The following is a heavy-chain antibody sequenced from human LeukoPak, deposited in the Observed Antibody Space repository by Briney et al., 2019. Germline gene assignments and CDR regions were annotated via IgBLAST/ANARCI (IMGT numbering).Heavy chain of an antibody. Sequence: SETLSLTCAVYGGSFSGYYWSWIRQPPGKGLEWIGKINHSGSTNYNPSLKSRVTMSVDTSKNQFSLKVNSMTAADTAVYYCARVDYGDYSKDFDYWGQGTLVTVSS. V-gene: IGHV4-34*01. J-gene: IGHJ4*02. D-gene: IGHD4-17*01. CDR1: GGSFSGYY. CDR2: INHSGST. CDR3: ARVDYGDYSKDFDY.